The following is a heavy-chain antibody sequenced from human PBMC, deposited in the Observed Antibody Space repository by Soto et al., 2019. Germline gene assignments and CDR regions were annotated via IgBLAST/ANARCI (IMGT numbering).Heavy chain of an antibody. J-gene: IGHJ6*03. CDR3: ARDRIVATIYDYYYYMDV. Sequence: SETLSLTCTVSGGSISSYYWSWIRQPPGKGLEWIGYIYYSGSTNYNPSLKSRVTISVDTSKNQFSLKLSSVTAADTAVYYCARDRIVATIYDYYYYMDVWGKGTTVTVSS. CDR2: IYYSGST. CDR1: GGSISSYY. V-gene: IGHV4-59*01. D-gene: IGHD5-12*01.